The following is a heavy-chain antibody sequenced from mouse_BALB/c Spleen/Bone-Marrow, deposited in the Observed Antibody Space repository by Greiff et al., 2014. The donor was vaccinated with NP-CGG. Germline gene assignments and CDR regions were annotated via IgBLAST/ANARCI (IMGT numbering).Heavy chain of an antibody. J-gene: IGHJ2*01. Sequence: QVQLQQSAGELARPGASVKMSCEASGYTFTSNTIQWVKQRPGQGLEWIGYINPTRGYTDYNQKFKDKTTLTADKSSSTAYMQLSSLTSEDSAVYYCAREATYYAYFDYWGQGTILTVSS. CDR2: INPTRGYT. CDR3: AREATYYAYFDY. D-gene: IGHD1-1*01. V-gene: IGHV1-4*02. CDR1: GYTFTSNT.